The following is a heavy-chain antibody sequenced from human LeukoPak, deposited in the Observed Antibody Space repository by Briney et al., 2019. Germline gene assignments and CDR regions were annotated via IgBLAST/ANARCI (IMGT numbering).Heavy chain of an antibody. CDR1: GGSISSGGYY. CDR2: IYYSGST. D-gene: IGHD1-1*01. Sequence: SETLSLTCTVSGGSISSGGYYWSWIRQPPGKGLEWIGDIYYSGSTNYIPTHKSRVTISVDTSKNQFSLKLSSVTAADTAVYYCARDQLDAFDIWGQGTMVTVSS. V-gene: IGHV4-61*08. CDR3: ARDQLDAFDI. J-gene: IGHJ3*02.